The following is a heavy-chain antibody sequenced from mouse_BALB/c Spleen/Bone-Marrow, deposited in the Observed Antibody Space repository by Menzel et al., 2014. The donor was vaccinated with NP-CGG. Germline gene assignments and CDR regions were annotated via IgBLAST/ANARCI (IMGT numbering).Heavy chain of an antibody. Sequence: QVQLKDSGAELAKPGASVKMSCKASGYTFTTYWMHWVKQRPGQGLERIGYINPSTGYTEYIQKFKDKATLTADKSSSTAYMQLNSLTSEDSSVYYCVLITPVVSDYWGQGTTLTVSS. J-gene: IGHJ2*01. CDR2: INPSTGYT. CDR1: GYTFTTYW. D-gene: IGHD1-1*01. V-gene: IGHV1-7*01. CDR3: VLITPVVSDY.